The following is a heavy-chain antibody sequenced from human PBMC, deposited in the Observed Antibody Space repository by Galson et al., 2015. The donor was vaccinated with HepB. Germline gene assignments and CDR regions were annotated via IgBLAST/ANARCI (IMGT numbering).Heavy chain of an antibody. Sequence: SGAEVKKPGESLRISCKGSGYSFTSYWISWVRQMPGKGLEWMGRIDPSDSYTNYSPSFQGHVTISADKSISTAYLQWSSLKASDTAMYYCARQGRNYYGSGSYYNPGGDYWGQGTLVTVSS. V-gene: IGHV5-10-1*01. CDR2: IDPSDSYT. D-gene: IGHD3-10*01. CDR1: GYSFTSYW. CDR3: ARQGRNYYGSGSYYNPGGDY. J-gene: IGHJ4*02.